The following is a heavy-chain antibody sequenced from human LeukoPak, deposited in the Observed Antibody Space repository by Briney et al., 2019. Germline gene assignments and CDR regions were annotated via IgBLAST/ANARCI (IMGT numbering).Heavy chain of an antibody. J-gene: IGHJ5*02. CDR3: ARVAYGPNWFDP. D-gene: IGHD3-10*01. V-gene: IGHV3-66*01. CDR1: GFTVSSNY. Sequence: GGSLRLSCAASGFTVSSNYMSWVRQAPGKGLEWVSVIYSGGSTHYADSVKGRFTISRDNSKNTLYLQMNGLRAEDTAVYYCARVAYGPNWFDPWGQGTLVTVSS. CDR2: IYSGGST.